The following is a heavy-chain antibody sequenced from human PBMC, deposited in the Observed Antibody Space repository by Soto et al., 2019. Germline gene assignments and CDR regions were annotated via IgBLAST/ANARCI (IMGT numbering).Heavy chain of an antibody. V-gene: IGHV1-69*01. CDR1: GGTFSSYA. Sequence: QVQLVQSGAEVKKPGSSVKVSCKASGGTFSSYAISWVRQAPGQGLEWMGGIIPIFGTANYAQKFQGRVTITADESTSTAYMELSSLRSEDTAVYYCASGPHSYMVWGVPNYYFDYWGQGTLVTVSS. D-gene: IGHD3-10*01. CDR2: IIPIFGTA. CDR3: ASGPHSYMVWGVPNYYFDY. J-gene: IGHJ4*02.